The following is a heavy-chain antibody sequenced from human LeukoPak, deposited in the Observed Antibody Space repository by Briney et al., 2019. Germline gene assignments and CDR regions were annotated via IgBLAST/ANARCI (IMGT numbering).Heavy chain of an antibody. D-gene: IGHD2-21*02. CDR1: GGTFSSYA. V-gene: IGHV1-18*01. J-gene: IGHJ4*02. CDR2: ISAYNGNT. Sequence: ASVKVSCKASGGTFSSYAISWVRQAPGQGLEWMGWISAYNGNTNYAQKLQGRVTMTTDTSTSTAYMELRSLRSDDTAVYYCARVVGTAGPDCWGQGTLVTVSS. CDR3: ARVVGTAGPDC.